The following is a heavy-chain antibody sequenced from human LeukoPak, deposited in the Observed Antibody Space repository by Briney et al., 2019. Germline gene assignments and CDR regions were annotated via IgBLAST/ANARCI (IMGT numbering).Heavy chain of an antibody. CDR3: ARDRVVGATTEAFDI. J-gene: IGHJ3*02. CDR1: GFTFSSYE. Sequence: GGSLRLSCAASGFTFSSYEMNWVRQAPGKGLEWVSYISSSGSTIYYADSVKGRFTISRDNAKNSLYLQMNSLRAEDTAVYYRARDRVVGATTEAFDIWGQGTMVTVSS. CDR2: ISSSGSTI. V-gene: IGHV3-48*03. D-gene: IGHD1-26*01.